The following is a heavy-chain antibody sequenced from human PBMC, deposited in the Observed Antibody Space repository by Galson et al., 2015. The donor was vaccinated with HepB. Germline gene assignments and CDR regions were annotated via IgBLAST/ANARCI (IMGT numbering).Heavy chain of an antibody. J-gene: IGHJ4*02. CDR3: TTVMWYGPRC. D-gene: IGHD2-15*01. Sequence: SLRLSCAASGFSFSSYAIHWVRQAPGKGLEWVGRIKSKADGGTTDYIAPVKDRFIISRDDSKDTLYLQMHSLKTEDTAVYYCTTVMWYGPRCWGQGTLVTVSP. V-gene: IGHV3-15*07. CDR2: IKSKADGGTT. CDR1: GFSFSSYA.